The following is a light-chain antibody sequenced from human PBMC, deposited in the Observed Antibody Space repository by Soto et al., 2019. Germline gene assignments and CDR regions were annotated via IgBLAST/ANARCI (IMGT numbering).Light chain of an antibody. CDR1: QDIAIY. J-gene: IGKJ1*01. V-gene: IGKV1-9*01. Sequence: IQLTQSPSSLSASVGDRVTITCRASQDIAIYLAWYQQKPGEAPKLLIYAASTLYGGVPSRFSGSGSGTDFALTITSLQPDDFATYYCQQYNSYPRTFGQGTRWIS. CDR2: AAS. CDR3: QQYNSYPRT.